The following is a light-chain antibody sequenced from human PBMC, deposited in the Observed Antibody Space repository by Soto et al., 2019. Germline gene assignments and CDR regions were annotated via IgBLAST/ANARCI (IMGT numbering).Light chain of an antibody. Sequence: EIVLTQSPATLALSPGERATLSCRASQSVSSYLAWYQQKPGQAPRLLISDASNRAPGIPDRFSGSGSGTDFTLTISRLEPEDFAVYYCQQYGSSGTFGQGTKVDIK. CDR3: QQYGSSGT. CDR2: DAS. J-gene: IGKJ1*01. V-gene: IGKV3-20*01. CDR1: QSVSSY.